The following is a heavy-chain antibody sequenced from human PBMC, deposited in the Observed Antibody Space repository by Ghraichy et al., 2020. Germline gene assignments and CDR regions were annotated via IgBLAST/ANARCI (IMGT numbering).Heavy chain of an antibody. CDR3: ARKGGTFDY. CDR1: GFTFSSYY. Sequence: GGSLRLSCAASGFTFSSYYMSWVRQAPGKGLEWVANIKYSGSEKNYVDSVKGRFTISRDNVKTSLFLQMNNLRAEDTAVYYCARKGGTFDYWGQGTLVTVSS. D-gene: IGHD1-26*01. J-gene: IGHJ4*02. V-gene: IGHV3-7*03. CDR2: IKYSGSEK.